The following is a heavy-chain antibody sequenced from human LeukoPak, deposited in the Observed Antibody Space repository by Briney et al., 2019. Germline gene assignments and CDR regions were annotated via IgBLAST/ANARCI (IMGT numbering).Heavy chain of an antibody. CDR3: ARHVYGSAYYFDY. V-gene: IGHV4-34*01. CDR2: INHSGST. J-gene: IGHJ4*02. Sequence: SETLSLTCAVYGGSFSGYYWSWIRQPPGKGLEWIGEINHSGSTNYNPSLKSRVTISVDTSKNQFSLKLSSVTAADTAVYYCARHVYGSAYYFDYWGQGTLVTVSS. CDR1: GGSFSGYY. D-gene: IGHD3-10*01.